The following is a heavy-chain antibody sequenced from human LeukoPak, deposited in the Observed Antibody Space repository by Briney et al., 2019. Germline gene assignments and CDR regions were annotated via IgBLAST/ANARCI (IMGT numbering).Heavy chain of an antibody. Sequence: PGGSLRLSCAASGFTFSSYSMNWVRQAPGKGLERIGEINRYGNTIYNPSLKSRVTISVDTSKNQFSLKLTSVTAADTAVYYCARHIIGRWLGDDYSYYMDVWGKGTTVTIFS. V-gene: IGHV4-34*01. J-gene: IGHJ6*03. CDR1: GFTFSSYS. CDR2: INRYGNT. D-gene: IGHD3-10*01. CDR3: ARHIIGRWLGDDYSYYMDV.